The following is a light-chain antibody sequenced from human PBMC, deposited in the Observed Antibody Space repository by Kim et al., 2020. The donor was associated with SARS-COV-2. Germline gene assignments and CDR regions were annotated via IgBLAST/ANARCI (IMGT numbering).Light chain of an antibody. CDR2: AAS. CDR1: QDISNY. Sequence: ASVGDRGTITCQASQDISNYLNWYQQKPGKAPKLLIYAASNLETGVPSRFSGSGSGTEFTFTISSLQPEDIATYYCQQFDSLPLTFGQGTRLEIK. V-gene: IGKV1-33*01. J-gene: IGKJ5*01. CDR3: QQFDSLPLT.